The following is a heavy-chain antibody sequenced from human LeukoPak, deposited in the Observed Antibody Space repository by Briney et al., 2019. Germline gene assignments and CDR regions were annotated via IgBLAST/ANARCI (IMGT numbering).Heavy chain of an antibody. Sequence: SETLSLTCTVSGGSISSGSYYWSWIRQPAGKGLEWIGHIYTSGSTNYNPSLKSRVTMSVDTSKNQFSLKLSSVTAADTAVYYCAGMIAVAGTGWFDPWGQGTLVTVSS. CDR3: AGMIAVAGTGWFDP. CDR1: GGSISSGSYY. V-gene: IGHV4-61*09. D-gene: IGHD6-19*01. J-gene: IGHJ5*02. CDR2: IYTSGST.